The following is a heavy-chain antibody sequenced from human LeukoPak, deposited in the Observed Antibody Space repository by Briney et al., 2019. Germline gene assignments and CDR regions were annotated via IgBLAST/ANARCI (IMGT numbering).Heavy chain of an antibody. CDR2: IIPIFGTA. Sequence: SVKVSCKASGGTFSSYAISWVRQAPGQGLEWMGGIIPIFGTANYARKFQGRVTITADESTSTAYMELSSLRSEDTAVYYCARDNPHGDPADYWGQGTLVTVSS. V-gene: IGHV1-69*13. CDR3: ARDNPHGDPADY. CDR1: GGTFSSYA. D-gene: IGHD3-10*01. J-gene: IGHJ4*02.